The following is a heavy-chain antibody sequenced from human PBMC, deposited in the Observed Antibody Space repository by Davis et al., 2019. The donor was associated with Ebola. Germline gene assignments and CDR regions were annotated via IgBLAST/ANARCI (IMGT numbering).Heavy chain of an antibody. J-gene: IGHJ6*02. CDR2: ISGSGGST. CDR1: VITFSSYA. D-gene: IGHD3-3*01. Sequence: GGSLRLSCTDSVITFSSYAMTWVRQAPGKGLEWVSAISGSGGSTYYADSVKGRFTISRDNSKTTLYLQMNSLRAEDTAVYYCAKSGLSFGVVKYHYGMDVWGQGTTVTVSS. V-gene: IGHV3-23*01. CDR3: AKSGLSFGVVKYHYGMDV.